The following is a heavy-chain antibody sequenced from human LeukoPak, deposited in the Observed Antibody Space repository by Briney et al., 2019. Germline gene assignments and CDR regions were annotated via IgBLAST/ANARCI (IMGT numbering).Heavy chain of an antibody. CDR2: IIPIFGTA. CDR3: ARALLLSYDFWSGYFDY. Sequence: ASVKVSCKASGGTFSSYAISWVRQAPGQGLEWMGGIIPIFGTANYAQKFQGRVTITADKSTSTAYMELSSLRSEDTAVYYCARALLLSYDFWSGYFDYWGQGTLVTVSS. V-gene: IGHV1-69*06. D-gene: IGHD3-3*01. J-gene: IGHJ4*02. CDR1: GGTFSSYA.